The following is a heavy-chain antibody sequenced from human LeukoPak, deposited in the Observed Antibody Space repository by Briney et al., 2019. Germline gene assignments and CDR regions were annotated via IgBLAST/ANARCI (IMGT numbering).Heavy chain of an antibody. Sequence: SETLSLTCTVSGGSISSGSYYWSWIRQPAGKGLEWIGRIYTSGSTNYNPSLKSRVTISVDTSKNQFSLKLSSVTAADTAVYYCARYLDIWGQGTMVTVSS. CDR3: ARYLDI. CDR1: GGSISSGSYY. CDR2: IYTSGST. J-gene: IGHJ3*02. V-gene: IGHV4-61*02.